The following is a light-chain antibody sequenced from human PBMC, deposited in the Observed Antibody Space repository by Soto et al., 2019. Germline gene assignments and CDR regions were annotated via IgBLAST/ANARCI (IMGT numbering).Light chain of an antibody. CDR2: AAS. V-gene: IGKV1-9*01. CDR1: QGIGTY. Sequence: IQLIQSPSSLSASVGDRVTITCRASQGIGTYLAWYQQKPGKAPKLLINAASTLQSGVPSRFSGSGSGTDFTLTIISLQPEDFSTYYCQQVNSYAITFGHGARLEMK. J-gene: IGKJ5*01. CDR3: QQVNSYAIT.